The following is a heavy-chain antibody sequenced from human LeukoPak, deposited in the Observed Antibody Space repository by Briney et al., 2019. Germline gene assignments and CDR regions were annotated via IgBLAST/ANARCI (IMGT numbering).Heavy chain of an antibody. CDR2: ISGSGGST. CDR3: AKSQLLTLTYYFDY. V-gene: IGHV3-23*01. CDR1: GFSFSSYA. J-gene: IGHJ4*02. Sequence: GGSLRLSCAASGFSFSSYAMSWVRQAPGKGLEWVSAISGSGGSTYYADSVKGRFTISRDNSKNTLYLQMNSLRAEDTAVYYCAKSQLLTLTYYFDYWGQGTLVTVSS. D-gene: IGHD2-2*01.